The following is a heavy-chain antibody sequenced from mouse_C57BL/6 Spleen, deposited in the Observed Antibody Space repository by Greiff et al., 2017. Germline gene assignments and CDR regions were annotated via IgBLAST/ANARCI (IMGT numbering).Heavy chain of an antibody. CDR1: GYTFTSYW. CDR2: IDPSDSYT. Sequence: QVQLQQPGAELVMPGASVKLSCKASGYTFTSYWMHWVKQRPGQGLEWIGEIDPSDSYTNYNQKFKGKSTLTVDKSSSAAYMQLSSLTSEYSAVYYCAKGGAYGNYAMDYWGQGTSVTVSS. V-gene: IGHV1-69*01. J-gene: IGHJ4*01. CDR3: AKGGAYGNYAMDY. D-gene: IGHD1-1*01.